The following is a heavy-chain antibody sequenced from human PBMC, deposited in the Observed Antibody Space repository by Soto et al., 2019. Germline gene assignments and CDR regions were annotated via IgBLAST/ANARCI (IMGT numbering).Heavy chain of an antibody. Sequence: QVHLVQSGAEVKKPGSSVKVSCKASGGTFSFNVISWVRQAPGQGLEWMGGINSIYDTPNYALKFQDRVTITADESTRSIYMELRSLRPEDTAVYYCARGRDGERHGFDMWGQGTMVTVSS. V-gene: IGHV1-69*01. CDR2: INSIYDTP. CDR3: ARGRDGERHGFDM. CDR1: GGTFSFNV. D-gene: IGHD1-1*01. J-gene: IGHJ3*02.